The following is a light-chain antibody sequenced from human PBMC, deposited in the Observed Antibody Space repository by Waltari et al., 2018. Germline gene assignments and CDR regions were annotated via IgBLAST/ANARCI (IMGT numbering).Light chain of an antibody. CDR1: SPNTGNNY. V-gene: IGLV1-47*01. CDR3: AAWDDSVTGEV. J-gene: IGLJ3*02. Sequence: QSVLTQPPSMSGTPGQRVTIPCSGSSPNTGNNYVCWYQQLPGTAPKLLIYNSDQRPSGVPDRFSGSTSGTSASLAISGLRSEDDGDYYCAAWDDSVTGEVFGGGTRLTVL. CDR2: NSD.